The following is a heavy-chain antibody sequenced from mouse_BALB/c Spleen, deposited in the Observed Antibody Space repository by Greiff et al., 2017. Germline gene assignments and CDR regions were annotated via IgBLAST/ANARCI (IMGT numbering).Heavy chain of an antibody. D-gene: IGHD2-4*01. CDR3: ARRGDYDPHKAMDD. V-gene: IGHV5-6*01. CDR2: ISSGGSYT. Sequence: EVQLVESGGDLVKPGGSLKLSCAASGFTFSSYGMSWVRQTPDKRLEWVATISSGGSYTYYPDSVKGRFTISRDNAKNTLYLQMSSLKSEDTAMYYCARRGDYDPHKAMDDWGQGTSVTVSS. J-gene: IGHJ4*01. CDR1: GFTFSSYG.